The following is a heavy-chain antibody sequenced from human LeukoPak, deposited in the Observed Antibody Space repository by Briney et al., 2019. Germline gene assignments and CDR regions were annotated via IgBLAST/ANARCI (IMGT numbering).Heavy chain of an antibody. J-gene: IGHJ4*02. CDR3: ARGALGFDY. CDR2: IGTAGDT. CDR1: GFTFSSYD. Sequence: PGGSLRLSCATSGFTFSSYDIQWVRQARGKGLEWVSSIGTAGDTYYAGSVKGRFTLSRKNAKKSSYLQMNNLGAGDTAVYYCARGALGFDYWGQGTLVTVSS. V-gene: IGHV3-13*04.